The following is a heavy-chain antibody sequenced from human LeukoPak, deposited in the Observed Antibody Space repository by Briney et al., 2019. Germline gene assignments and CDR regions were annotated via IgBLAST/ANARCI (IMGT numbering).Heavy chain of an antibody. Sequence: PGGSLRLSCAASGFTFSSYGMHWVRQAPGKGLEWVATIKQDGSEIYYVDSVKGRFTISRDNAGNSLYLQMNSLRADDTAVYYCARDKIVGPTTLDYWGQGTLVTVSS. CDR2: IKQDGSEI. D-gene: IGHD1-26*01. CDR3: ARDKIVGPTTLDY. V-gene: IGHV3-7*01. J-gene: IGHJ4*02. CDR1: GFTFSSYG.